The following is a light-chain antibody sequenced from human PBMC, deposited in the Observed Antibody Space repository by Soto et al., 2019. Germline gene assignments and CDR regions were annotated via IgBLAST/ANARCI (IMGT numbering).Light chain of an antibody. CDR1: SSDVGYYHY. CDR3: TSYAGSNNVV. J-gene: IGLJ2*01. Sequence: QSALTQPPSASGSPGQSVTISCTGTSSDVGYYHYVSWYQQHPGKAPKLMIYEVSKRPSGVPDRFSGSKSGNTASLTVSGLQAEDEADYYCTSYAGSNNVVFGGGTKLTVL. CDR2: EVS. V-gene: IGLV2-8*01.